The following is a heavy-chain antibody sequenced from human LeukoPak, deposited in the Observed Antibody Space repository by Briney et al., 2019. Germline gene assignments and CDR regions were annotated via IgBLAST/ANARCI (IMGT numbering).Heavy chain of an antibody. CDR1: GLTFSSYW. CDR3: ARSNQADDY. V-gene: IGHV3-74*01. Sequence: GGSLRLSCAASGLTFSSYWMHWVRQVPGKGLVWVARINPGGSSITYADSVKGRFTISGDNAKNTLYLQMDSLRAEDTGVYYCARSNQADDYWGQGTLVTVSS. J-gene: IGHJ4*02. D-gene: IGHD1-14*01. CDR2: INPGGSSI.